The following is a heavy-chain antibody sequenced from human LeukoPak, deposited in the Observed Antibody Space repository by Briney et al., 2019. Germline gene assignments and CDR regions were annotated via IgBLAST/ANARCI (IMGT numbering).Heavy chain of an antibody. J-gene: IGHJ4*02. Sequence: SETLSLTCTVSGGSISSSSYYWGWIRQPPGKGLEWIGSIYYSGSTYYNPSLKSRVTISVDTSKNQFSLKLSSVTAADTAVYYCAKGGNWGYYFDYWGQGTLVTVSS. D-gene: IGHD4-23*01. CDR2: IYYSGST. V-gene: IGHV4-39*01. CDR1: GGSISSSSYY. CDR3: AKGGNWGYYFDY.